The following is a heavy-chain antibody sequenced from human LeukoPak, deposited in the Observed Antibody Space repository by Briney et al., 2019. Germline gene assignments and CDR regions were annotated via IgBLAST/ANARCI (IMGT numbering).Heavy chain of an antibody. V-gene: IGHV3-64*01. D-gene: IGHD6-19*01. CDR3: ATSISVAQKTDY. J-gene: IGHJ4*02. CDR2: IGTNGGST. Sequence: GGSLRLSCAASGFTFCSCDMHRVRQAPGEGLEYVSAIGTNGGSTYYANSVKGRFTISRDNSKNTLYLQMGSVRAEDMAVYYCATSISVAQKTDYWGQGTLVTVSS. CDR1: GFTFCSCD.